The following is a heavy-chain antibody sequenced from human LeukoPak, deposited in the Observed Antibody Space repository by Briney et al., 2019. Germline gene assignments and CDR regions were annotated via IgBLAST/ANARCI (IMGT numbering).Heavy chain of an antibody. CDR1: GGYISSGDYY. D-gene: IGHD2-2*01. V-gene: IGHV4-30-4*08. CDR3: ARDCYCSSTSCYGYNWFDP. CDR2: IYYSGST. J-gene: IGHJ5*02. Sequence: PSQTLSLTCTVSGGYISSGDYYWRWIRQPPGKGLEWIGYIYYSGSTYYNPSLKSRVTISVDASKNQFSMKLSSVTAADTAVYYRARDCYCSSTSCYGYNWFDPWGQGTLVTVSS.